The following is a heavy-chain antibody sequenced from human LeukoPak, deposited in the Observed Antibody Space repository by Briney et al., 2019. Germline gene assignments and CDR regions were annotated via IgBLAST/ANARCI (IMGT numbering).Heavy chain of an antibody. J-gene: IGHJ5*02. D-gene: IGHD6-19*01. V-gene: IGHV4-4*07. CDR2: IYTSGST. CDR3: ARMFSGWYTMEENWFDP. Sequence: SETLSLTCAVSGGSISSYYWSWIRQPAGKGLEWIGRIYTSGSTNYNPSLKSRVTMSVDTSKNQFSLKLSSVTAADTAVYYCARMFSGWYTMEENWFDPWGQGTLVTVSS. CDR1: GGSISSYY.